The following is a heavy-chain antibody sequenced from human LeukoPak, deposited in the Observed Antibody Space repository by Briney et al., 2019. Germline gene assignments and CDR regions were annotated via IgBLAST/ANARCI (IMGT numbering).Heavy chain of an antibody. CDR2: ISYDGSNK. CDR3: AKAILLWFGELTDDAFDI. Sequence: GGSLRLSCAASGFTFSSYGMHWVRQAPGKGLEWVAVISYDGSNKYYADSVKGRFTISRDNAKNSLYLQMNSLRAEDTALHYCAKAILLWFGELTDDAFDIWGQGTMVTVSS. V-gene: IGHV3-30*18. D-gene: IGHD3-10*01. J-gene: IGHJ3*02. CDR1: GFTFSSYG.